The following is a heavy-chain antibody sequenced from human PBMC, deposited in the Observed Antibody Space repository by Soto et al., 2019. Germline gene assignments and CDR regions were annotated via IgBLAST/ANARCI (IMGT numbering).Heavy chain of an antibody. D-gene: IGHD3-10*01. Sequence: QVQLVQSGAEVKKPGSSVKVSCKASGGTFSSYAISWVRQAPGQGLDWMGGIIPIFGTANYAQKFQGRVTITADESTSTAYTELSSLRSEDTAVYYCAREGGSGSYRYYGMDVWGQGTTVTVSS. CDR2: IIPIFGTA. CDR1: GGTFSSYA. CDR3: AREGGSGSYRYYGMDV. V-gene: IGHV1-69*12. J-gene: IGHJ6*02.